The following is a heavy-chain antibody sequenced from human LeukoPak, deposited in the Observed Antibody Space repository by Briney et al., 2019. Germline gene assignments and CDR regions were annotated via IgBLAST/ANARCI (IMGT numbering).Heavy chain of an antibody. V-gene: IGHV1-69*04. J-gene: IGHJ4*02. CDR2: IIPILGIA. D-gene: IGHD3-10*01. Sequence: ASVKVSCKASGGTFSSYAISWVRQAPGQGLEWMGRIIPILGIANYAQKFQGRVTITADKSTSTAYMELSSLRSEDTAVYYCARSGTMVRGVIGYWGQGTLVTVSS. CDR3: ARSGTMVRGVIGY. CDR1: GGTFSSYA.